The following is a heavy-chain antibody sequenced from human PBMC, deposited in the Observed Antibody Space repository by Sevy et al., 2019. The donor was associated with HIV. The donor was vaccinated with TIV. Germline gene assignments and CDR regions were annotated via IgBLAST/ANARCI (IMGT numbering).Heavy chain of an antibody. CDR1: GGSISSGIYY. J-gene: IGHJ4*02. Sequence: SETLSLTCTVSGGSISSGIYYWSWIRQPAGKGLEWIGRFYTSGNTNYNPSLKSRVTMSVDTSKNQFSLKRSSVTAADTAVYYCTIATYCGGDCFLDYWGQGTLVTVSS. D-gene: IGHD2-21*02. CDR3: TIATYCGGDCFLDY. V-gene: IGHV4-61*02. CDR2: FYTSGNT.